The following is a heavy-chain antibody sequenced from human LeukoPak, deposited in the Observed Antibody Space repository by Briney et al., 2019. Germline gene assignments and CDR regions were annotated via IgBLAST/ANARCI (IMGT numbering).Heavy chain of an antibody. Sequence: PGGSQRLSCAASGFTFSNYGMHWVRQAPGKGLEWVALISYDGSDKYYGDSVRGRFTISRDNSKNTLYLQMNSLRAEDTAVYFCAKDSEYGSGRHSFAWGQGTLVTVSS. CDR1: GFTFSNYG. CDR3: AKDSEYGSGRHSFA. J-gene: IGHJ5*02. CDR2: ISYDGSDK. D-gene: IGHD6-19*01. V-gene: IGHV3-30*18.